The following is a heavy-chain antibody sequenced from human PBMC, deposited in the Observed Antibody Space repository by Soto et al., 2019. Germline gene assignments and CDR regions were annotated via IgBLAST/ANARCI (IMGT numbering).Heavy chain of an antibody. CDR3: ARDVTTL. D-gene: IGHD1-1*01. V-gene: IGHV3-7*01. J-gene: IGHJ4*02. Sequence: EVKLVESGGGLVQPGGSLRLSCAASGFAFTNYWMSWVRQAPGKGLEWVANMNQDGSEKYYLDSVKGRFTISRDNAKNSLYLQMNSLRAEDTAVYYCARDVTTLWGQGTLVTVSS. CDR2: MNQDGSEK. CDR1: GFAFTNYW.